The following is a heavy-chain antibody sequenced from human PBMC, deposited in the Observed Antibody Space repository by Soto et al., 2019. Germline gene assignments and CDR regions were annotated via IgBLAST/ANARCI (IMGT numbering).Heavy chain of an antibody. D-gene: IGHD4-17*01. V-gene: IGHV3-48*01. CDR2: ISSSSSTI. CDR1: GFTFSSYS. J-gene: IGHJ5*02. Sequence: HPGGSLRLSCAASGFTFSSYSMNWVRQAPGKGLEWVSYISSSSSTIYYADSVKGRFTISRDNAKNSLYLQMNSLRAEDTAVYYCARETYGDYVGYFDPWGQGILVTVSS. CDR3: ARETYGDYVGYFDP.